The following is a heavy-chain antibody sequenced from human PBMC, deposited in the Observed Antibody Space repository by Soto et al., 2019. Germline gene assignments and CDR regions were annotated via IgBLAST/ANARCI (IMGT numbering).Heavy chain of an antibody. CDR1: GYTFTCYD. CDR2: MNPNSGNT. CDR3: ARGEGIVVVPAAKNWFDP. J-gene: IGHJ5*02. Sequence: ASVTVSCKTSGYTFTCYDINWVRQATGQGLEWMGWMNPNSGNTSYAQKFQGRVTMTRDTSTSTVYMELSSLRSEDTAVYYCARGEGIVVVPAAKNWFDPWGQGTLVTVSS. D-gene: IGHD2-2*01. V-gene: IGHV1-8*01.